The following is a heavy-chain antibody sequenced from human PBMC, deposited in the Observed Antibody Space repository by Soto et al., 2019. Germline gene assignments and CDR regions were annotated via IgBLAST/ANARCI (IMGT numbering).Heavy chain of an antibody. CDR3: AKNTWYGGRCDTAFQI. V-gene: IGHV4-4*02. CDR2: IYHTGST. Sequence: QVQLQESGPGLVKPSGTLSLTCAVSGASISSDNWWSWVRQPPGKGLEWLGEIYHTGSTFYNPPLKLRVTVSLDKSTNQFSLRLTSVTAADTAVYYCAKNTWYGGRCDTAFQIGGRGTTVTVSP. D-gene: IGHD2-15*01. J-gene: IGHJ3*02. CDR1: GASISSDNW.